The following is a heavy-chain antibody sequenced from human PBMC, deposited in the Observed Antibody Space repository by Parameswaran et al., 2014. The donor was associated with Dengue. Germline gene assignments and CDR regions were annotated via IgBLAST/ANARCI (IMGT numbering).Heavy chain of an antibody. D-gene: IGHD3-10*01. CDR2: ISAYNGNT. V-gene: IGHV1-18*01. J-gene: IGHJ4*02. Sequence: VRQMPGKGLEWMGWISAYNGNTNYAQKLQGRVTMTTDTSTSTAYMELRSLRSDDTAVYYCARDRPMVRGREYFDYWGQGTLVTVSS. CDR3: ARDRPMVRGREYFDY.